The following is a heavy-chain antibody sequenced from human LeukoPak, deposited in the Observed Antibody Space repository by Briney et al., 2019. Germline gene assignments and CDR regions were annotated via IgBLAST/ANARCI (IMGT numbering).Heavy chain of an antibody. CDR1: GVSISSFY. CDR3: ARLYSGNDSLGFDC. V-gene: IGHV4-59*01. CDR2: SNNSGST. J-gene: IGHJ4*02. Sequence: PSETLSLTCSVSGVSISSFYWSWIRQPPGPELEWIVQSNNSGSTNYNPSLKRRVTISVDTSKNQYSLKLTSVTAADTAVYYCARLYSGNDSLGFDCWGQGTLVTVSS. D-gene: IGHD5-12*01.